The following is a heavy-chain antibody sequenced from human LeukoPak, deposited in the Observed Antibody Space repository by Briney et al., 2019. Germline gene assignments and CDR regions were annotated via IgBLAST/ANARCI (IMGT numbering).Heavy chain of an antibody. CDR3: AAFWNGNYRGGYFDY. CDR1: GFTFSSYW. D-gene: IGHD3-3*01. CDR2: IKQDGSEN. Sequence: QPGRSLRLSCAASGFTFSSYWMSWVRQAPGKGLEWVANIKQDGSENYYVDSVKGRFTISRDNAKNSLYLQMNSLRAEDTAVYYCAAFWNGNYRGGYFDYWGQGTLVTVSS. J-gene: IGHJ4*02. V-gene: IGHV3-7*01.